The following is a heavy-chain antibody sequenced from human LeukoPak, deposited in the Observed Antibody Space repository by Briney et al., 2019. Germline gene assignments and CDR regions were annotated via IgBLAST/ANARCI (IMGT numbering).Heavy chain of an antibody. Sequence: SQTLSLTCAVSGGSISSGSYSWSWIRQPPGKGLEWIGSIYYSGSTYYNPSLKSRVTISVDTSKNQFSLKLSSVTAADTAVYYCARDQRYYGSGSHYNEEFDPWGQGTLVTVSS. D-gene: IGHD3-10*01. J-gene: IGHJ5*02. CDR1: GGSISSGSYS. CDR3: ARDQRYYGSGSHYNEEFDP. CDR2: IYYSGST. V-gene: IGHV4-39*07.